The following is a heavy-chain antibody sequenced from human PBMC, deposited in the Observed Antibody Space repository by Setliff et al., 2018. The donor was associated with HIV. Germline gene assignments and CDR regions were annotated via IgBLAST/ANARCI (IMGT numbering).Heavy chain of an antibody. V-gene: IGHV4-61*01. J-gene: IGHJ6*02. CDR2: IYYSGST. D-gene: IGHD3-3*01. Sequence: PSETLSLTCAVSGSSISNGYYWGWIRQPPGKGLEWIGYIYYSGSTKYNSSLKSRVTISVDTSKNQFSLKLSSVIAADTAVYYCARIFGDQGYYYGMDVWGQGTTVTVSS. CDR3: ARIFGDQGYYYGMDV. CDR1: GSSISNGYY.